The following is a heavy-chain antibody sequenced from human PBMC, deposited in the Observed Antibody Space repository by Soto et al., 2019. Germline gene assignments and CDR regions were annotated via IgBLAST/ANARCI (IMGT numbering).Heavy chain of an antibody. CDR3: ASKKVDSSGWFGWFFDL. J-gene: IGHJ2*01. Sequence: QVQLQESGPDLVKPSETLSLTCTVSGDSVTSFYWSWVRQPPGKGLEWIGCLYYGGNTKYNPSLESRVTISVDTSKNQLSLNLNSVTDADTAVYYCASKKVDSSGWFGWFFDLWGRGTLVSVSS. V-gene: IGHV4-59*02. CDR2: LYYGGNT. CDR1: GDSVTSFY. D-gene: IGHD6-19*01.